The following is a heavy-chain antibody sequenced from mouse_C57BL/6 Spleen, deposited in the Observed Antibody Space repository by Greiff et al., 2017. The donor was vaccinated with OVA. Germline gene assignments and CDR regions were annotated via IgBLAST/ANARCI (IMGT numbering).Heavy chain of an antibody. V-gene: IGHV1-18*01. J-gene: IGHJ3*01. CDR3: ARGDYGAWFAY. CDR1: GYTFTDYN. D-gene: IGHD2-4*01. CDR2: INPNNGGT. Sequence: VVEPGASVKIPCKASGYTFTDYNMDWVKQSHGKSLEWIGDINPNNGGTIYNQKFKGKATLTVDKSSSTAYMELRSLTSEDTAVYYCARGDYGAWFAYWGQGTLVTVSA.